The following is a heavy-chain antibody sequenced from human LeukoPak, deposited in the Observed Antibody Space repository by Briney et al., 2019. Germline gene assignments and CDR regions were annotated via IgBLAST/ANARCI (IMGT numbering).Heavy chain of an antibody. Sequence: ALVKVSCKASGGTFSSYAISWVRQAPGHGLEWMGGIIPSFGTENYAQKLQGRVTLITDTTTPYMELTGLRSQDTPLYYCGRGYYDFWSGYTNTRNYFYYYMDVWGKGTTVTVSS. CDR1: GGTFSSYA. CDR3: GRGYYDFWSGYTNTRNYFYYYMDV. CDR2: IIPSFGTE. V-gene: IGHV1-69*05. D-gene: IGHD3-3*01. J-gene: IGHJ6*03.